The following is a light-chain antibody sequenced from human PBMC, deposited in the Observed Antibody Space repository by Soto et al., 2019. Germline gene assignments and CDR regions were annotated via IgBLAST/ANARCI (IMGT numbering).Light chain of an antibody. CDR1: QSMSTTY. J-gene: IGKJ2*01. CDR3: QQYGTSPYT. CDR2: GTS. Sequence: EIVVTQSPGTLSLSPGDGATLSCRASQSMSTTYLAWYQQRPGQAPRLLIYGTSSRATGIPDRFSGSGSATDFTLTINRLEPEDFALYYCQQYGTSPYTFGQGTKLEIK. V-gene: IGKV3-20*01.